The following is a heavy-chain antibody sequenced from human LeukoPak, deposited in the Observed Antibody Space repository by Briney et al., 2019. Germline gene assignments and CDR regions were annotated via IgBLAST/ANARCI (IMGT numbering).Heavy chain of an antibody. D-gene: IGHD1-26*01. CDR1: GGTFSSYT. J-gene: IGHJ3*02. CDR2: IIPIVGVT. V-gene: IGHV1-69*02. CDR3: ASTDKWEPPPFDAFDI. Sequence: GASVKVSCKASGGTFSSYTTSWVRQAPGQGLEWMGRIIPIVGVTNYAQKFQGSVTITADKSTSTAYMELSSLRSEDTAVYYCASTDKWEPPPFDAFDIWGQGTMVTVSS.